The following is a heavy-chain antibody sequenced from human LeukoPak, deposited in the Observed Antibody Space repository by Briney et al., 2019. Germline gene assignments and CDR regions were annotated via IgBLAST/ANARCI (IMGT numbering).Heavy chain of an antibody. V-gene: IGHV3-23*01. J-gene: IGHJ4*02. CDR3: AKGARSGVITSLDY. CDR1: GFTFSSHA. CDR2: FSGSGADT. D-gene: IGHD3-22*01. Sequence: GGSLRLSCAASGFTFSSHAMSWVRQAPGKGLEWVSGFSGSGADTDYTDSVKGRFTISRDNSENTLYLQMNSLRAEDTAVYYCAKGARSGVITSLDYWGQGTLVTVSS.